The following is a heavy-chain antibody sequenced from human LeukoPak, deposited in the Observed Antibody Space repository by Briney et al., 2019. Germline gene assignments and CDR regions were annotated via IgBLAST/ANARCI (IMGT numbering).Heavy chain of an antibody. D-gene: IGHD6-19*01. Sequence: GRSLRLSCAASGFTFSSYAMHRVRQAPGKGLEWVAVISYDGSNKYYADSVKGRFTISRDNSKNTLYLQMNSLRAEDTAVYYCAGGYSSGWSNFDYWGQGTLVTVSS. V-gene: IGHV3-30*04. CDR3: AGGYSSGWSNFDY. J-gene: IGHJ4*02. CDR2: ISYDGSNK. CDR1: GFTFSSYA.